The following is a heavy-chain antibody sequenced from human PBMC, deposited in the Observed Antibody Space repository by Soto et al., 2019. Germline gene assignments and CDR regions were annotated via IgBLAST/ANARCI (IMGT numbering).Heavy chain of an antibody. Sequence: GSLRLSCAASGFSFTNFAMSWVRQAPGKGLEWVAGIGASGDITWYADSVKGRLSISRDNSKNTLYLQLNSLRFEDTAVYYCAKDDFTDRGDDYFDYWGPGTRVTVS. J-gene: IGHJ4*02. CDR2: IGASGDIT. V-gene: IGHV3-23*01. CDR3: AKDDFTDRGDDYFDY. CDR1: GFSFTNFA. D-gene: IGHD2-21*02.